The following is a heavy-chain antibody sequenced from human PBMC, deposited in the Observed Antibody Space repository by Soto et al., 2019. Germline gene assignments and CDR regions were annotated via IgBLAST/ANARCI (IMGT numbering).Heavy chain of an antibody. Sequence: PGESLKLSCKGSGYSFTSYWIGWVRQMPGKGLEWMGIIYPGDSDTRYSPSFQGQVTISADKSISTAYLQWSSLKASDTAMYYCASSSGYDPYYYYYGMDVWGQGTTVTVSS. D-gene: IGHD5-12*01. CDR3: ASSSGYDPYYYYYGMDV. J-gene: IGHJ6*02. V-gene: IGHV5-51*01. CDR1: GYSFTSYW. CDR2: IYPGDSDT.